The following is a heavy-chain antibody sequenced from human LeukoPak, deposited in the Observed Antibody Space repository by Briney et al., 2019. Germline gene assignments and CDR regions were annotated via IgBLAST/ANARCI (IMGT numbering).Heavy chain of an antibody. CDR2: ISSSGSTI. D-gene: IGHD1-26*01. CDR3: ARPLAPWWELRGGPNAFDI. J-gene: IGHJ3*02. V-gene: IGHV3-11*01. CDR1: GFTFSDYY. Sequence: PGGSLRLSCAASGFTFSDYYMSWIRQAPGKGLEWVSYISSSGSTIYYADSVKGRFTISRDNAKNSLDLQMNSLRAEDTAVYYCARPLAPWWELRGGPNAFDIWGQGTMVTVSS.